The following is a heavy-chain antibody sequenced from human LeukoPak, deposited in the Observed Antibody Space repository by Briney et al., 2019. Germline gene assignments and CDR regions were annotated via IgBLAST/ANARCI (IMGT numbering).Heavy chain of an antibody. J-gene: IGHJ4*02. V-gene: IGHV1-69*06. D-gene: IGHD3-22*01. CDR3: ARDDYYYDSSGYYGSDFDY. Sequence: ASVKVSCKASGDTFSNYAISWLRQAPGQGLEWMGGIIPIFDTPNYAQKFQGRVTITAEKSTSTAYMELRSLRSDDTAVYYCARDDYYYDSSGYYGSDFDYWGQGTLVTVSS. CDR1: GDTFSNYA. CDR2: IIPIFDTP.